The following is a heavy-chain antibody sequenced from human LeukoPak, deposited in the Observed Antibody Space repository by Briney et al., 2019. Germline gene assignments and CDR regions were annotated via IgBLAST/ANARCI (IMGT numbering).Heavy chain of an antibody. CDR1: GFTFSTYA. V-gene: IGHV3-23*01. CDR3: ARDMAAAGTIFDY. J-gene: IGHJ4*02. Sequence: GGSLRLSCAASGFTFSTYAMSWVRQAPGKGLEWVSAISGSGVSTYYADSVKGRFTISRDNAKNSLYLQMNRLRDEDTAVYYCARDMAAAGTIFDYWGQGTLVTVSS. D-gene: IGHD6-13*01. CDR2: ISGSGVST.